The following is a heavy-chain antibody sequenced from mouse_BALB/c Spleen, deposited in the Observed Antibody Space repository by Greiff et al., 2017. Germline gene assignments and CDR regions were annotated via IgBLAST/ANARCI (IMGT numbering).Heavy chain of an antibody. CDR2: IDPENGNT. CDR3: AVLESSPYAMDY. Sequence: EVQLQQSGAELVRPGALVKLSCKASGFNIKDYYMHWVKQRPEQGLEWIGWIDPENGNTIYDPKFQGKASITADTSSNTAYLQLSSLTSEDTAVYYCAVLESSPYAMDYWGQGTSVTVSS. J-gene: IGHJ4*01. D-gene: IGHD1-1*01. V-gene: IGHV14-1*02. CDR1: GFNIKDYY.